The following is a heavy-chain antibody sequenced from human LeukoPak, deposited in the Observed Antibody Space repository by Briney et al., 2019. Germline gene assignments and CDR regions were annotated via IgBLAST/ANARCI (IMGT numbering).Heavy chain of an antibody. V-gene: IGHV3-21*06. Sequence: GESLKISCKGSGYSFTSYWIGWVRQAPGKGLEWVSSITTSRDQNHAGSVKGRFTVSRDNAKSSVYLQMDSLRADDTAVYYCARDSYCPNDVCFDYWGQGVLVTVS. CDR1: GYSFTSYW. J-gene: IGHJ4*02. D-gene: IGHD2-8*01. CDR2: ITTSRDQ. CDR3: ARDSYCPNDVCFDY.